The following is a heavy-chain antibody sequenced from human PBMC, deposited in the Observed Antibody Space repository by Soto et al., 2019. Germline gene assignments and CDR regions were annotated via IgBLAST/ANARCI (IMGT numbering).Heavy chain of an antibody. D-gene: IGHD2-15*01. J-gene: IGHJ6*03. CDR2: INHSGST. V-gene: IGHV4-34*01. CDR1: GGSFSGYY. Sequence: QVQLQQWGAGLLKPSETLSLTCAVYGGSFSGYYWSWIRQPPGKGLEWIGEINHSGSTNYNPSLTSRVTISVDTSKKQFSLKLSSVTAADTAVYYCARGLGCSGGSCSSNYYYYYYMDVWGKGTTVTVSS. CDR3: ARGLGCSGGSCSSNYYYYYYMDV.